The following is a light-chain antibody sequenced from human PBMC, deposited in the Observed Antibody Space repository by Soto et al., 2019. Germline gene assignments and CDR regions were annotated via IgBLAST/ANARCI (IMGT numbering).Light chain of an antibody. CDR1: QSVSSSF. CDR2: GVF. J-gene: IGKJ1*01. V-gene: IGKV3-20*01. CDR3: QNYGYSHRT. Sequence: EIVLTQSPGTLSLSPGERATLSCRASQSVSSSFLTWYQQKPVQAPRLLIYGVFSIATGIPDRFSGSGSGTDCTLTISRLEPEDSSGYFCQNYGYSHRTCGQGTKVDIK.